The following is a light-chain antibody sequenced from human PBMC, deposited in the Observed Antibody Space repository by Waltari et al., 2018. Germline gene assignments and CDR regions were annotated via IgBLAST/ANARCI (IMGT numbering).Light chain of an antibody. CDR1: QGISNY. J-gene: IGKJ4*01. CDR2: AAS. CDR3: QKYNSAPLT. V-gene: IGKV1-27*01. Sequence: DLQMAQSPSPLSAPVGDRVTIPCRASQGISNYLAWYQQKPGKVPKLLIYAASTLRSGVPSRFSGSGSGTDFTLTISSLQPEDVATYYCQKYNSAPLTFGGGTKVEIK.